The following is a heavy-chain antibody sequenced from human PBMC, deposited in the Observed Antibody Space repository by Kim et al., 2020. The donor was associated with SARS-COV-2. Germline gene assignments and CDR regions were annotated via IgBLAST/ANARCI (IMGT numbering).Heavy chain of an antibody. D-gene: IGHD6-13*01. J-gene: IGHJ2*01. CDR1: GYTFTGYY. V-gene: IGHV1-2*06. Sequence: ASVKVSCKASGYTFTGYYMHWVRQAPGQGLEWMGRNNPNRGGTNYAQKFQGRVTMTRDTSISTAYMELSRLRSDDTAVYYCARDPNDSSSWSWYFDLWGRGTLVTVSS. CDR3: ARDPNDSSSWSWYFDL. CDR2: NNPNRGGT.